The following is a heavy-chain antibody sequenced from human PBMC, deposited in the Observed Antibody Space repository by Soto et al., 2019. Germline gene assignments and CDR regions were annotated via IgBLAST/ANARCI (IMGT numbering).Heavy chain of an antibody. CDR2: IYWDDDK. CDR3: AHRFRLLWFGELSIDAFDI. J-gene: IGHJ3*02. D-gene: IGHD3-10*01. Sequence: PSPVEPPQNPPPTLPLSWFSPNNNGGGVGWVPQPPRKAPEWLALIYWDDDKRYSPSLKSRLTITKDTSKNQVVLTMTNMDPVDTATYYCAHRFRLLWFGELSIDAFDIWGQGTMVTVSS. V-gene: IGHV2-5*02. CDR1: WFSPNNNGGG.